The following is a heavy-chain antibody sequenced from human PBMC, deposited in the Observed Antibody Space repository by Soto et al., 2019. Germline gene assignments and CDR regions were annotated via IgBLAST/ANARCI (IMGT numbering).Heavy chain of an antibody. J-gene: IGHJ5*02. CDR2: VHPSGNT. CDR3: AKWHTLHP. V-gene: IGHV4-4*02. CDR1: GVSISNTEW. Sequence: SETLSLTCTVSGVSISNTEWWSWVRQSPGKELEWMGEVHPSGNTNYNPSLKGRVTMSIDKSRNQFSLMLRSVTAADTAIYYCAKWHTLHPWGQGILVTVSS. D-gene: IGHD2-8*01.